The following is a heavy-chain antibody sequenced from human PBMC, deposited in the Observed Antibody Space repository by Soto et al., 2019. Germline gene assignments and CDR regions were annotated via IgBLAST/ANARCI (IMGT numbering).Heavy chain of an antibody. CDR1: GFTVSSNY. Sequence: EVQLVESGGGLVQPGGSLRLSCAASGFTVSSNYMSWVRQAPGKGLEWVSVIYSGGSTYYADSVKGRFTISRHNSKNTLYLQMNSLRAEDTAVYYCARESIRFLLPGEMDVWGKGTTVTVSS. CDR3: ARESIRFLLPGEMDV. D-gene: IGHD3-3*01. CDR2: IYSGGST. V-gene: IGHV3-53*04. J-gene: IGHJ6*04.